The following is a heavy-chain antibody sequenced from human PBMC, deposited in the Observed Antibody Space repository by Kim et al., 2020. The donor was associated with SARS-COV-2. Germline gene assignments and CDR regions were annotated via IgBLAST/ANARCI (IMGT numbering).Heavy chain of an antibody. J-gene: IGHJ4*02. CDR3: AKDGGYCGGVGCHTTYYFDY. V-gene: IGHV3-30*18. D-gene: IGHD2-15*01. CDR1: GFTFSNYG. Sequence: GGSLRLSCAASGFTFSNYGMHWVRQAPGKGLEWVAVISYDGSDKYYADSVKGRFTVSRDNSKNTLYLQMNSLRAEDTAVYYCAKDGGYCGGVGCHTTYYFDYWGQGTLVTVSS. CDR2: ISYDGSDK.